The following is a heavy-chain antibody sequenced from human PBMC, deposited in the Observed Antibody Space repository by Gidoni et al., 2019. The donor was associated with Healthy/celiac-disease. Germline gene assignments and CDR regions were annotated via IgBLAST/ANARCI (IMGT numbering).Heavy chain of an antibody. Sequence: EVQLVESGGGLVQPGGSLRLSCAASGFTVSSNYMSWVRQAPGKGLEWVSVIYSGGSTYYADSVKGRFTISRHNSKNTLYLQMNSLRAEDTAVYYCARIPVATIPYYYYGMDVWGQGTTVTVSS. V-gene: IGHV3-53*04. J-gene: IGHJ6*02. D-gene: IGHD5-12*01. CDR3: ARIPVATIPYYYYGMDV. CDR2: IYSGGST. CDR1: GFTVSSNY.